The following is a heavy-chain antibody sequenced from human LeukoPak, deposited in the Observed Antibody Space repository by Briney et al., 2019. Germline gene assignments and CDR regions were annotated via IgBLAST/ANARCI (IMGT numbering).Heavy chain of an antibody. CDR1: RLTLNSYT. CDR3: ARGAATNGYAFDI. J-gene: IGHJ3*02. V-gene: IGHV3-48*01. D-gene: IGHD2-15*01. CDR2: ISSSSSAL. Sequence: GGSLTLSCAASRLTLNSYTMKWLRQAPGTGREGVSYISSSSSALYSVVSVKGRLTISSDSAKNYLSVLPNGQICDGTGVYHCARGAATNGYAFDICGQGTMVTVSS.